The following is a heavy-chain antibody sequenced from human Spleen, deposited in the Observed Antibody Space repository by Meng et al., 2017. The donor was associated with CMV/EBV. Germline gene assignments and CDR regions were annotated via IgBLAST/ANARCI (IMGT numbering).Heavy chain of an antibody. Sequence: ASVKVSCKASGYTFTQYGISWVRQAPGQGLEWMGWINPNSGGTNYAQQFQGRVTMTRDTSISTAYMELSRLRSDDTAVYYCAILYDFWSGDYTGEGWGQGTTVTVSS. CDR2: INPNSGGT. CDR3: AILYDFWSGDYTGEG. V-gene: IGHV1-2*02. CDR1: GYTFTQYG. D-gene: IGHD3-3*01. J-gene: IGHJ6*02.